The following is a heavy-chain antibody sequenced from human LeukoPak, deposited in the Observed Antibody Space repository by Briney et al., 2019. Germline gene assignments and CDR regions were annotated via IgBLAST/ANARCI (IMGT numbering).Heavy chain of an antibody. Sequence: GASVKVSCKASGYTFTGYYMHWVRQAPGQGLEWMGRINPNSGGTNYAQKFQGRVTMTRDTSISTAYMELSRLRSDDTAVYYCARVHEITFGGVIAYYYYYMDVWGKGTTVTVSS. D-gene: IGHD3-16*02. CDR1: GYTFTGYY. CDR3: ARVHEITFGGVIAYYYYYMDV. J-gene: IGHJ6*03. CDR2: INPNSGGT. V-gene: IGHV1-2*06.